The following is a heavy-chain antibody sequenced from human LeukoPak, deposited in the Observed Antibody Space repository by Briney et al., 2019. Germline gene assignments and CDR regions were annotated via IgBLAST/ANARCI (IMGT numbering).Heavy chain of an antibody. J-gene: IGHJ4*02. CDR1: GGAISSGGYY. Sequence: SQTLSLTCTVSGGAISSGGYYWRWIRQHRGKGLECIRYIYYSGSTYYNPSLKSRVTISVDTSKNQFSLKLSSVTAADTPVYYCARRAMVTEFDYWGQGTLVTVSS. CDR2: IYYSGST. V-gene: IGHV4-31*03. D-gene: IGHD5-18*01. CDR3: ARRAMVTEFDY.